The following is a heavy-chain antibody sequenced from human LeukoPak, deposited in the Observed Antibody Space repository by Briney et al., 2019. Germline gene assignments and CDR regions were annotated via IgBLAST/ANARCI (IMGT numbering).Heavy chain of an antibody. CDR2: IYYSGST. D-gene: IGHD3-10*01. J-gene: IGHJ4*02. V-gene: IGHV4-31*03. CDR3: ARVVGTMVRGSDY. CDR1: SGSVSSGDYY. Sequence: PSETLSLTCTVSSGSVSSGDYYWSWIRQPPGKGLEWIGYIYYSGSTYYNPSLKSRVTISVDTSKNQFSLKLSSVTAADTAVYYCARVVGTMVRGSDYWGQGTLVTVSS.